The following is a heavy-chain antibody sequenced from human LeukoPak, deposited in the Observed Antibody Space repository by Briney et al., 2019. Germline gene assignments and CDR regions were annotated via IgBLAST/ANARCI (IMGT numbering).Heavy chain of an antibody. J-gene: IGHJ4*02. CDR3: ARGTWYKDSFDY. D-gene: IGHD1-1*01. V-gene: IGHV4-61*02. CDR2: IYTSGST. Sequence: PSETLSLTCTVSGGSISSGSYYWSWIRQPAGKGLEWIGRIYTSGSTNYNPSLKSRVTISVDTSKNQFSLKLSSVTAADTAVYYCARGTWYKDSFDYWGQGTLVTVSS. CDR1: GGSISSGSYY.